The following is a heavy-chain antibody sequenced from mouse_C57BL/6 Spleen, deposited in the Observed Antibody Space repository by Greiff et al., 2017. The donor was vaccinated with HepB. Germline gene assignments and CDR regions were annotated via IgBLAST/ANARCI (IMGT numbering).Heavy chain of an antibody. D-gene: IGHD3-2*02. CDR3: ARKVQGYFDY. CDR1: GYSFTGYY. Sequence: EVQLVESGPELVKPGASVKISCKASGYSFTGYYMNWVKQSPEKSLEWIGEINPSTGGTTYNQKFKAKATLTVDKSSSTAYMQLKSLTSEDSAVYYCARKVQGYFDYWGQGTTLTVSS. J-gene: IGHJ2*01. CDR2: INPSTGGT. V-gene: IGHV1-42*01.